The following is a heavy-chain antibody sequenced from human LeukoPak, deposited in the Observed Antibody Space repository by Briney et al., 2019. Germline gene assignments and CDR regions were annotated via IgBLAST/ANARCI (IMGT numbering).Heavy chain of an antibody. D-gene: IGHD2-15*01. V-gene: IGHV4-34*01. CDR2: INHTGST. J-gene: IGHJ4*02. CDR3: ARGVVAAPQTFDY. CDR1: GGSFSGYY. Sequence: SETLSLTCAFYGGSFSGYYWSWLRQPPGKGLEWIGEINHTGSTNYNPSLKSRVTISVDTSKNQFSLKLSSVTAADTAVYYCARGVVAAPQTFDYWGQGTLVTVSS.